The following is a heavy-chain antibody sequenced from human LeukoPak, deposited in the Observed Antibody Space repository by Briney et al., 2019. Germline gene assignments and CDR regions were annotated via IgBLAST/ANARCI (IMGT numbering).Heavy chain of an antibody. CDR2: ISSSSTYI. Sequence: GGSLRLSCAASGFTFSSYSMSWVRQAPGKGLEWVSSISSSSTYIYYADSVKGRFTVSRDNAKNSLYLQMNSLRAEDTAVYYCTGLGHSSNDTDYWGQGTLVTVSS. J-gene: IGHJ4*02. CDR1: GFTFSSYS. V-gene: IGHV3-21*01. CDR3: TGLGHSSNDTDY. D-gene: IGHD6-13*01.